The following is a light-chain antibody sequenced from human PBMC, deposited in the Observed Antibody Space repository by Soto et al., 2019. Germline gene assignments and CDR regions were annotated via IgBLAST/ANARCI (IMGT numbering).Light chain of an antibody. CDR3: QSYDNSLLAYV. CDR1: SSNIGAGFD. Sequence: QSVLTQPPSVSGAPGQRLTISCAGTSSNIGAGFDVHWYQQLPGTAPKLLIYANDDRPSGVPDRFSGSTSGTSASLAITGLQVEDAADYYCQSYDNSLLAYVFGGGTKLTVL. V-gene: IGLV1-40*01. CDR2: AND. J-gene: IGLJ2*01.